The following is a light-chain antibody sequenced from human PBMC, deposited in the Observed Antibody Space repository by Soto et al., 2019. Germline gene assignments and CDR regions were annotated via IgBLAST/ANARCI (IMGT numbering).Light chain of an antibody. V-gene: IGKV3-11*01. Sequence: EVVLTQSPATLSLSPGDRATLSCRASQSVSSYFAWYQQKPGQAPRLLIYDASNRATGIPARFSGSGSGTDFSLTISSLEPEDFAVYYCQRYDNSPWTFGQGTKVDIK. CDR2: DAS. J-gene: IGKJ1*01. CDR3: QRYDNSPWT. CDR1: QSVSSY.